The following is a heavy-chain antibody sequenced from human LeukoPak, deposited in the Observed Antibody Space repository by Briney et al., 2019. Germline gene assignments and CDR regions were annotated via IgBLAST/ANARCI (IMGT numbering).Heavy chain of an antibody. V-gene: IGHV4-39*01. CDR3: AREVAASSWSY. J-gene: IGHJ4*02. CDR1: GGSISSGSYY. D-gene: IGHD6-13*01. Sequence: SETLSLTCTVSGGSISSGSYYWGWIRQPPGKGLEWVGSIYYSGSTYYNPSLKSRATISVDTSKKQFSLKLNSVTAADTAVYYCAREVAASSWSYWGQGTLVTVSS. CDR2: IYYSGST.